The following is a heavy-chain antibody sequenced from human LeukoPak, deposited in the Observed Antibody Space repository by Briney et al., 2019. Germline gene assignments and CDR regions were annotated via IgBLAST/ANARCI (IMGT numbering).Heavy chain of an antibody. Sequence: SGGSLRLSCAASGFTFSSYAMSWVRQAPGKGLEWVSSIGGSGDSTYYADSVKGRFTVSRDNSKNTLYLQMNSLRADDTALYHCARDSGSYLQPTDFWGHGTLVTVSS. V-gene: IGHV3-23*01. CDR2: IGGSGDST. J-gene: IGHJ4*01. CDR3: ARDSGSYLQPTDF. CDR1: GFTFSSYA. D-gene: IGHD1-26*01.